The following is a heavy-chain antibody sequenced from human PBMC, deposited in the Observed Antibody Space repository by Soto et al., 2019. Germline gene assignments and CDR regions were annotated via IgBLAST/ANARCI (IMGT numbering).Heavy chain of an antibody. CDR2: VYHNGTS. D-gene: IGHD2-15*01. J-gene: IGHJ6*02. CDR3: ARDLDRYCSVTSCHAMDV. CDR1: GGSIRSTNW. V-gene: IGHV4-4*02. Sequence: SETLSLTCVVSGGSIRSTNWWAWVRQTPGKGLEWIGEVYHNGTSNYNPSLKGRATISVDRSKDQVSLRLNSVIDADTAVYYCARDLDRYCSVTSCHAMDVWGQGTQVTVS.